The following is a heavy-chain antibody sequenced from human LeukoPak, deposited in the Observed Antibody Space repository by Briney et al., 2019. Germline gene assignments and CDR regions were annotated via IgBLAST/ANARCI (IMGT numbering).Heavy chain of an antibody. CDR3: AKGKEYYYDSSDAFDI. V-gene: IGHV3-30*18. J-gene: IGHJ3*02. D-gene: IGHD3-22*01. CDR1: GFTFSSYG. CDR2: ISYGGSNK. Sequence: GGSLRLSCAASGFTFSSYGMHWVRQAPGKGMEWVAVISYGGSNKYYADPVKGRITISRDNSKNTLYLQMNSLGAEDAALYYSAKGKEYYYDSSDAFDIWGQGTMVTVSS.